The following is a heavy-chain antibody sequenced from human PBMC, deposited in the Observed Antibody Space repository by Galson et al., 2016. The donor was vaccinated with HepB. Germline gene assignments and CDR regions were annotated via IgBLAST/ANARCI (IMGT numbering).Heavy chain of an antibody. CDR3: ARDSLDPTYDDILTGYYRRRENGRDG. D-gene: IGHD3-9*01. CDR2: IYIGGTT. J-gene: IGHJ6*04. V-gene: IGHV3-53*01. CDR1: GFTVSSSF. Sequence: SLRLSCAASGFTVSSSFMSWVRQAPGKGLEWVSIIYIGGTTYYADSVKGRFTISKDNSKNTLYLQIKSLRAEDTAVYYCARDSLDPTYDDILTGYYRRRENGRDGWGKGTTVTVSS.